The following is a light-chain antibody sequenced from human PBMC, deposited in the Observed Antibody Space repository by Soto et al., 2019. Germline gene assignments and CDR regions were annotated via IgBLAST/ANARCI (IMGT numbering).Light chain of an antibody. CDR2: GSS. Sequence: ETVLTQSPGTLSLSPGERATLSCRASQSVTSSDLAWYQQKPGQAPRLLIYGSSIRATGIPDRFSGSGSEKDFILSISRLEPEDCAVYYCQQYGSSLFTFGQGTRLEIK. CDR1: QSVTSSD. V-gene: IGKV3-20*01. J-gene: IGKJ5*01. CDR3: QQYGSSLFT.